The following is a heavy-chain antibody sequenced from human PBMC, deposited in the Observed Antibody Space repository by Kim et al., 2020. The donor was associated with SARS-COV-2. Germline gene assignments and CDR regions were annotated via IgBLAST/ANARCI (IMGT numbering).Heavy chain of an antibody. V-gene: IGHV1-46*01. J-gene: IGHJ4*02. D-gene: IGHD3-22*01. CDR3: ARTNSSGWLCFLDY. Sequence: ASVKVSCKASGNTFSSFFVHWGRQASGQGLVCMGIINHSGGPTRFGQKFQGSVTMTSDTSTCTVFMELGGLKSEDTAVYYFARTNSSGWLCFLDYCGLGT. CDR1: GNTFSSFF. CDR2: INHSGGPT.